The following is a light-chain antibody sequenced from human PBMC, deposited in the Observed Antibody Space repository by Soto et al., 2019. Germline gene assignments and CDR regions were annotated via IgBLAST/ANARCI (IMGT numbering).Light chain of an antibody. CDR2: KAS. V-gene: IGKV1-5*03. Sequence: DFLMTQSPYTRCATVRERVAIAYRASQSISSWLAWYQQKPGRAPKLLIYKASSLESGVPSRFSGSGSGTEFTLTISSLQPDDFATYYCQQYNSQWTFGQGTKVDIK. J-gene: IGKJ1*01. CDR3: QQYNSQWT. CDR1: QSISSW.